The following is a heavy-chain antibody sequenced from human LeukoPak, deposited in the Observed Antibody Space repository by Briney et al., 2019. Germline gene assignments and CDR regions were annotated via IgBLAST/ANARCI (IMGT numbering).Heavy chain of an antibody. CDR3: ARDGYQTDFDY. CDR1: GFTFDDYA. V-gene: IGHV3-9*01. Sequence: PGRSLRLSCAASGFTFDDYAMHWVRQAPGKGLEWVSGISWNSGSIGYADSVKGRFTISRDNAKNTLYLQMNSLRAEDTAVYYCARDGYQTDFDYWGQGTLVTVSS. J-gene: IGHJ4*02. CDR2: ISWNSGSI. D-gene: IGHD5-12*01.